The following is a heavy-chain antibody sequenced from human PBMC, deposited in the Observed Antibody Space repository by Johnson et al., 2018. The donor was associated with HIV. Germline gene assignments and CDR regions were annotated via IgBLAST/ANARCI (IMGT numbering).Heavy chain of an antibody. V-gene: IGHV3-30*04. CDR2: VSYDGNTK. CDR1: GFTFEDYA. CDR3: APLGDAFDI. D-gene: IGHD7-27*01. J-gene: IGHJ3*02. Sequence: QEQLVESGGGLVQPGRSLRLSCVASGFTFEDYAMHWVRQAPGKGLEWVAVVSYDGNTKYYADSVKGRFTISRDNSKNTLYLQISSLRAEETAVYYCAPLGDAFDIWGQGTMVTVSS.